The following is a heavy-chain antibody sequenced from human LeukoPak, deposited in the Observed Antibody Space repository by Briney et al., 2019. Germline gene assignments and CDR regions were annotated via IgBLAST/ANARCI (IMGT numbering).Heavy chain of an antibody. D-gene: IGHD3-22*01. V-gene: IGHV5-51*01. CDR3: ARPNITSYYDSRGYDAFDV. J-gene: IGHJ3*01. Sequence: GESLKISCKGSGYRFNAYWIAWVRQMPGKGLEWMGIIYPDDSDTRYGPSFQGQVTISADKSVRTAYLQWSSLKASDTAMYYCARPNITSYYDSRGYDAFDVWGQETMVTVSS. CDR2: IYPDDSDT. CDR1: GYRFNAYW.